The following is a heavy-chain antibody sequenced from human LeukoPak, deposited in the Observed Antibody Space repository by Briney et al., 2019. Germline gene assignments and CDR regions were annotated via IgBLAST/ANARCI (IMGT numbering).Heavy chain of an antibody. CDR2: ISGFGGST. J-gene: IGHJ4*02. V-gene: IGHV3-23*01. Sequence: PGGSLRLSCAASGFNFQHYAMNWVRQAPGKGPEWVSGISGFGGSTYYAPSVKDRFAISRDNSGNALFLRLTNLRVEDSALYYCARRGGSSWSSFDFWGQGTWVGVSS. CDR3: ARRGGSSWSSFDF. D-gene: IGHD6-13*01. CDR1: GFNFQHYA.